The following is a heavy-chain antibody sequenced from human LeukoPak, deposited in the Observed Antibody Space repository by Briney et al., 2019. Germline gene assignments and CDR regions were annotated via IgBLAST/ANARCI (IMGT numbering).Heavy chain of an antibody. D-gene: IGHD2-15*01. CDR1: GFTFDDYA. V-gene: IGHV3-43*02. CDR2: ISGDGGST. CDR3: AKDPLPSRPRGYCSGGSCYSAEWFDS. J-gene: IGHJ5*01. Sequence: GGSLRLSCAASGFTFDDYAMHWGRQAPGKGLEWVSLISGDGGSTYYADSVKGRFTISRDNSKNSLYLQMNSLRTEDTALYYCAKDPLPSRPRGYCSGGSCYSAEWFDSWGQGTLVPVSS.